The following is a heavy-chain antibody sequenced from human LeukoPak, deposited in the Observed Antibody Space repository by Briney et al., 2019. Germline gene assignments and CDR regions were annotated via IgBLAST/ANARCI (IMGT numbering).Heavy chain of an antibody. CDR3: ARDAEYSSHSFDY. V-gene: IGHV3-7*01. Sequence: GGSLRLSCAASGFTFSSYWMSWVRQAPGKGLEWVANIKQDGSEKYYVDSVKGRFTISRDNAKNSLYLQMNSLRAEDTAVYYCARDAEYSSHSFDYWGQGTLVTVSS. D-gene: IGHD6-6*01. CDR2: IKQDGSEK. J-gene: IGHJ4*02. CDR1: GFTFSSYW.